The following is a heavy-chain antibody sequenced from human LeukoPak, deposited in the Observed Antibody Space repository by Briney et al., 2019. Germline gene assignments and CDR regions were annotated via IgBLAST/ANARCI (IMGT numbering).Heavy chain of an antibody. CDR2: IYYSGST. CDR1: GGSISSYY. D-gene: IGHD3-22*01. J-gene: IGHJ4*02. V-gene: IGHV4-59*01. CDR3: AREKGHYYDSSGLDY. Sequence: PSETLSLTCTVSGGSISSYYWSWIRQPPGKRLEWIGYIYYSGSTNYNPSLKSRVTISVDTSKNQFSLKLSSVTAADTAVYYCAREKGHYYDSSGLDYWGQGTLVTVSS.